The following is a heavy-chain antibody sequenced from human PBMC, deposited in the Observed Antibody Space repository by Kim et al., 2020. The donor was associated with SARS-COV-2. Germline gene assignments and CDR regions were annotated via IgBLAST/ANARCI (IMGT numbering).Heavy chain of an antibody. Sequence: ASVKVSCKASGYTFTGYYMHWVRQAPGQGLEWMGWINPNSGGTNYAQKFQGRVTMTRDTSISTAYMELSRLRSDDTAVYYCARGPQEIIPNIVVVPAAIHHAEYFQHWGQGTLVTVSS. CDR3: ARGPQEIIPNIVVVPAAIHHAEYFQH. J-gene: IGHJ1*01. CDR1: GYTFTGYY. V-gene: IGHV1-2*02. CDR2: INPNSGGT. D-gene: IGHD2-2*01.